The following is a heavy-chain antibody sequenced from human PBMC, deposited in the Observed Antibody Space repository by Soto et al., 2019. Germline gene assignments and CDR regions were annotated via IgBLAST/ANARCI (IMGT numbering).Heavy chain of an antibody. D-gene: IGHD3-9*01. CDR3: ARGVGSSPPRY. V-gene: IGHV4-59*01. J-gene: IGHJ4*02. Sequence: SKTLSLTCTVSGGSISVYYWSWIRQSPRQGLEWIGYVYDNGRPYYSPSLKSRVTISADTSKNQISLKLTSATAADTAVYYCARGVGSSPPRYWGRGTLVTVSS. CDR2: VYDNGRP. CDR1: GGSISVYY.